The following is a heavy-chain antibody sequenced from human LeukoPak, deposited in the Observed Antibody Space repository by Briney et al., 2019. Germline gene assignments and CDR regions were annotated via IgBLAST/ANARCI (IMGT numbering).Heavy chain of an antibody. Sequence: GGSLRLSCAASGFTFDDYGMSWVRQAPGKGLEWVSCISSSSTYIYYADSVKGRFSISRDNAKNSLYLQMNSLRAEDTAVYYCARGTEGLVVVAATRFYYYYYMDVWGKGTTVTVSS. CDR2: ISSSSTYI. CDR3: ARGTEGLVVVAATRFYYYYYMDV. V-gene: IGHV3-21*01. CDR1: GFTFDDYG. D-gene: IGHD2-15*01. J-gene: IGHJ6*03.